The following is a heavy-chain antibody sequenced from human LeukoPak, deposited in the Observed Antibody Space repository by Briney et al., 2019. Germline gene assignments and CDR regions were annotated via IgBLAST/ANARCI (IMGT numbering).Heavy chain of an antibody. Sequence: SETLSLTCAVYGGSFSGYYWSWIRQPPGKGLEWIGEINHSGSTNYNPSLKSRVTISVDTSKNQFSLKLSSVTAADTAVYYCARAALGDSSGYYWSYAFDIWGQGTMVTVSS. CDR3: ARAALGDSSGYYWSYAFDI. D-gene: IGHD3-22*01. CDR2: INHSGST. V-gene: IGHV4-34*01. J-gene: IGHJ3*02. CDR1: GGSFSGYY.